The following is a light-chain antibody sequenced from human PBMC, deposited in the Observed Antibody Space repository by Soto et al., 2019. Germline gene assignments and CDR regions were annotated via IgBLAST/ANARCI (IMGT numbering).Light chain of an antibody. CDR1: SSDVGTYDL. J-gene: IGLJ3*02. CDR3: CSYAGSSSATWV. Sequence: QSVLTQPASVSGSPGQSITISCTGTSSDVGTYDLVSWYQQHPGKAPKLMIYEGNTRPSGVSNRFSGSKSGNTVSLTISGLQAEDEADYYCCSYAGSSSATWVFGGGTTLTVL. V-gene: IGLV2-23*01. CDR2: EGN.